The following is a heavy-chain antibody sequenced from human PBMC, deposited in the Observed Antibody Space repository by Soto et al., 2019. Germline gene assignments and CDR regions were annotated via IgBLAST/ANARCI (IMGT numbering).Heavy chain of an antibody. Sequence: GASVKVSCAASAFTFSTYWMHWVRQAPGKGLVWVSRINSDGSSTNYANSVKGRFTISRDNAKNTLYLQMNSLRAEDTAVYYCATDRAGITVAGFDYWGQGTLVTVS. J-gene: IGHJ4*02. D-gene: IGHD6-19*01. CDR1: AFTFSTYW. V-gene: IGHV3-74*01. CDR2: INSDGSST. CDR3: ATDRAGITVAGFDY.